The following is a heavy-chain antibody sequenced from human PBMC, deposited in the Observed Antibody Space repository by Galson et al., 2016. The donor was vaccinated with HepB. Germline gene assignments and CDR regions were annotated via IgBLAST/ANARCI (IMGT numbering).Heavy chain of an antibody. J-gene: IGHJ5*02. V-gene: IGHV1-18*01. Sequence: SVKVSCKASGYTFTXXGISXXRQAXXXGLXXMGXXXGYXGXTEXTQKFQDRLIMTTDTSTNTAYMELRGLRSNDTAVYYCARAGGIGWYWFDPWGQGTLVTVSS. D-gene: IGHD6-19*01. CDR3: ARAGGIGWYWFDP. CDR1: GYTFTXXG. CDR2: XXGYXGXT.